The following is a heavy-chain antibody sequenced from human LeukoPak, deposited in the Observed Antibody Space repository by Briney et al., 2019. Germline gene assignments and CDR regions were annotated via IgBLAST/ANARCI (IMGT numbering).Heavy chain of an antibody. V-gene: IGHV4-59*11. CDR3: ARPVYCSATTCQGPFDY. J-gene: IGHJ4*02. CDR1: GGSISSHY. Sequence: SETLSLTCTVSGGSISSHYWSWIRQPPGKGLEWIGYIYYSGSTNYNPSLKSRVTISIDTSKNQFSLKLSSVTAADTAVYYCARPVYCSATTCQGPFDYWGQGTLATVSS. D-gene: IGHD2-2*01. CDR2: IYYSGST.